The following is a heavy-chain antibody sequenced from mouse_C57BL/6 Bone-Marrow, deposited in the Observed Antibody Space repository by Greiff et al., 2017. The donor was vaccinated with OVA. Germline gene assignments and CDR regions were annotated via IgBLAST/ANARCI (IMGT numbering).Heavy chain of an antibody. CDR1: GYTFTSYW. V-gene: IGHV1-7*01. Sequence: QVQLQQSGAELAKPGASVKLSCKASGYTFTSYWMHWVKQRPGQGLEWIGYINPSSGYTKYNQKFKDKATLTADKSSSTAYMQLSSLTYEASAVYYCESWYYAMDYWGQGTSVTVSS. J-gene: IGHJ4*01. CDR2: INPSSGYT. CDR3: ESWYYAMDY.